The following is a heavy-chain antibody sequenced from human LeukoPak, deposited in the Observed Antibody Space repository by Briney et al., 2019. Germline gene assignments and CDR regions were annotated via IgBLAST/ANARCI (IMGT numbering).Heavy chain of an antibody. V-gene: IGHV5-51*01. CDR3: ARRIGSGWYDY. Sequence: GESLRISCKGSGYSFTSYWIGWVRQMPGKGLEWLGIVNPGDSDTRYSPSFQGQVTISADKSISTANLQWSSLKASDTAMYYCARRIGSGWYDYWGQGTLVTVSS. D-gene: IGHD6-19*01. J-gene: IGHJ4*02. CDR2: VNPGDSDT. CDR1: GYSFTSYW.